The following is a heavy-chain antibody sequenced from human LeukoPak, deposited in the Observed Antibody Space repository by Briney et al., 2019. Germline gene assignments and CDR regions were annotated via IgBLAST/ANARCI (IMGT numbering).Heavy chain of an antibody. CDR1: GYTFTSYG. CDR2: INPNSGGT. Sequence: GASVKVSCKASGYTFTSYGINWVRQAPGQGLEWMGWINPNSGGTNYAQKFQGRVTMTRDTSISTAYMELSRLRSDDTAVYYCARVSWDIVVVVTATHFDYWGQGTLVTVSS. CDR3: ARVSWDIVVVVTATHFDY. V-gene: IGHV1-2*02. J-gene: IGHJ4*02. D-gene: IGHD2-15*01.